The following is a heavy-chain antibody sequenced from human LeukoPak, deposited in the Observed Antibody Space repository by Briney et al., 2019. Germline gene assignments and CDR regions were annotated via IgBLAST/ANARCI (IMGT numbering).Heavy chain of an antibody. CDR1: GGSISSSGYY. V-gene: IGHV4-39*01. Sequence: SETLSLTCTVSGGSISSSGYYWDWIRQPPGKGLEWIGKIYYSGNTYYNPPLKSRVTISVDTSKNQFSLKLSSVTAADTAVYYCARRGSYESSAYFYYWGQGTLVTVSS. D-gene: IGHD3-22*01. J-gene: IGHJ4*02. CDR2: IYYSGNT. CDR3: ARRGSYESSAYFYY.